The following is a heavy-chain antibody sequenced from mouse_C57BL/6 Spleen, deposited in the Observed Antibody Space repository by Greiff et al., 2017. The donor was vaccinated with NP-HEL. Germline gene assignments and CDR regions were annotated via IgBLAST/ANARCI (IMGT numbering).Heavy chain of an antibody. D-gene: IGHD2-3*01. V-gene: IGHV1-9*01. J-gene: IGHJ4*01. Sequence: QVQLQQSGAELMKPGASVKLSCKATGYTFTGYWIEWVKQRPGHGLEWIGEILPGSGSTNYNEKFKGKATFTADTSSNTAYMQLSSLTTEDSAIYYCARSDIYDGYYVRAMDYWGQGTSVTVSS. CDR3: ARSDIYDGYYVRAMDY. CDR1: GYTFTGYW. CDR2: ILPGSGST.